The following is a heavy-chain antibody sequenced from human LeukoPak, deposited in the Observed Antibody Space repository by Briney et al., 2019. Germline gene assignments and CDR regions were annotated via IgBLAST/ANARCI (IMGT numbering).Heavy chain of an antibody. Sequence: SETLSLTCAVYGGSFSGYYWSWIRQPPGKGLEWIGEINHSGSTNYNPSLKSRVTISVDTSKNQFSLKLSSVTAADTAVYYCARDRNIVATIRRRSGMDVWGQGTTVTASS. CDR2: INHSGST. CDR3: ARDRNIVATIRRRSGMDV. CDR1: GGSFSGYY. V-gene: IGHV4-34*01. D-gene: IGHD5-12*01. J-gene: IGHJ6*02.